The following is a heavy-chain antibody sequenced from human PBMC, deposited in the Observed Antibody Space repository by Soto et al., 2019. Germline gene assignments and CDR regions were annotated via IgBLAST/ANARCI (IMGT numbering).Heavy chain of an antibody. CDR3: TKDGASGSYPPYYYFGMDV. D-gene: IGHD1-26*01. V-gene: IGHV3-23*01. Sequence: EVQLLESGGGLVQPGGSLRLSCAASGFTFSSYAMSWVRQAPGKGLVWVSSISGSGGNAYYADSVKGRFSISRDNSKNTLRLQMNSLRADETAVYYCTKDGASGSYPPYYYFGMDVWGEGTKVTVSS. CDR2: ISGSGGNA. J-gene: IGHJ6*04. CDR1: GFTFSSYA.